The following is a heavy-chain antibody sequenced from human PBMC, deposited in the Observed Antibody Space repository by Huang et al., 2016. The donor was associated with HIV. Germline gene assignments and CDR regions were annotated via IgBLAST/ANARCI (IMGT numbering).Heavy chain of an antibody. CDR1: GFPFNKHA. D-gene: IGHD5-18*01. CDR3: ARAKDTWDAYDI. J-gene: IGHJ3*02. CDR2: ISNDGSNN. V-gene: IGHV3-30-3*01. Sequence: QVQLVESGGGVVQPGRSLRLSCAASGFPFNKHAMHWVSPAPVKGLDLLAFISNDGSNNYYADSVKGRFTISRDSSKSTLFLHMTSLRTEDTAVYYCARAKDTWDAYDIWGQGTMVIVSS.